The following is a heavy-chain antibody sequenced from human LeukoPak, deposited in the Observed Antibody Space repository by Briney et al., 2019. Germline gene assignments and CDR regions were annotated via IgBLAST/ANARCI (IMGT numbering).Heavy chain of an antibody. CDR1: GFTFSSYA. J-gene: IGHJ4*02. CDR2: ISGSGGST. Sequence: GGSLRLSRAASGFTFSSYAMSWVRQAPGKGLEWVSAISGSGGSTYYADSVKGRFTISRDNSKNTLYLQMNSLRAEDTAVYYCATLYYYDSSGYYGVYWGQGTLVTVSS. D-gene: IGHD3-22*01. V-gene: IGHV3-23*01. CDR3: ATLYYYDSSGYYGVY.